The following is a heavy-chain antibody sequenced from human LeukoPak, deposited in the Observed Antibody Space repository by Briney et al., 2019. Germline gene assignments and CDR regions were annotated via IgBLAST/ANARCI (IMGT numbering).Heavy chain of an antibody. D-gene: IGHD7-27*01. CDR3: SRGLGY. CDR1: GASFSSGDQY. CDR2: IHPSGTL. V-gene: IGHV4-31*03. Sequence: PSETLSLTCTVSGASFSSGDQYWNWIRQSPGKGLEWIGSIHPSGTLYNNPSLESRVTMSMDTSKNQFSLNLNSVTAADTAVYFCSRGLGYWGQGTLVTVSS. J-gene: IGHJ4*02.